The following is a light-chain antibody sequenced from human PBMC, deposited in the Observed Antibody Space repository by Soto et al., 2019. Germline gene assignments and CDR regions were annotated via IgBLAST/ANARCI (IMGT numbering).Light chain of an antibody. CDR2: DAS. CDR1: QSVRSGH. V-gene: IGKV3-20*01. Sequence: ESVLTQSPGTLSLSPGDRATLSCRASQSVRSGHLARYPKKPGQAPRLVIYDASTRATGIPDRFSGGGSGIDFTLTISRVEPEDFAVYSCHQDGRSASSINFGPGTKVEIK. CDR3: HQDGRSASSIN. J-gene: IGKJ3*01.